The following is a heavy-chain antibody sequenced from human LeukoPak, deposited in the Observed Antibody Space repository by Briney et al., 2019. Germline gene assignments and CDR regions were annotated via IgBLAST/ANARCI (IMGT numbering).Heavy chain of an antibody. CDR3: AKCVKKIVGVTWEDH. CDR2: IWYDGSNK. D-gene: IGHD2-21*02. J-gene: IGHJ4*02. CDR1: GFTFSSYY. Sequence: GGSLRLSCAASGFTFSSYYMHWVRQAPGKGLEWVADIWYDGSNKYYADSVKGRFTIPRDNSKNTQYIQMNSVRAEDTAVYYGAKCVKKIVGVTWEDHWGQGTLVTVSS. V-gene: IGHV3-33*03.